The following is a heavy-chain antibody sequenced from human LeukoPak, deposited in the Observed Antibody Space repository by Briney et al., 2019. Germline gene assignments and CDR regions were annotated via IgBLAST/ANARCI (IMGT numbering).Heavy chain of an antibody. Sequence: SETLSLTCTVSGGSISGYYWGWIRQPPGKGLEWVGYVHYSGTTNYNPSLKSRVTISLDTSKNQFSLKLRSLTAADTAMYYCARTQHSSSWTAFDIWGQGTMVSVSS. D-gene: IGHD6-13*01. V-gene: IGHV4-59*01. CDR3: ARTQHSSSWTAFDI. J-gene: IGHJ3*02. CDR2: VHYSGTT. CDR1: GGSISGYY.